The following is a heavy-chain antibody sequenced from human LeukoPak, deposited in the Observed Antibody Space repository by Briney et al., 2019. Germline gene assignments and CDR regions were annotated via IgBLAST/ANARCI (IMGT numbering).Heavy chain of an antibody. CDR3: ARANYYDSSGYDY. V-gene: IGHV3-30*03. J-gene: IGHJ4*02. CDR2: MSFDGSNT. Sequence: PGMSLRLSCAASGFTFSSYGMHWVRQAPGKGLEWVAVMSFDGSNTHYADSVKGRFTVSRDNSKNTLYLQMNSLRAEDTAVYYCARANYYDSSGYDYWGQGTLSPSPQ. D-gene: IGHD3-22*01. CDR1: GFTFSSYG.